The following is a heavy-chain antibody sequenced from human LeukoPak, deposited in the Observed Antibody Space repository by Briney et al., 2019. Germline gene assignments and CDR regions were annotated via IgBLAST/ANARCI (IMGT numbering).Heavy chain of an antibody. CDR1: GFTFSSYG. Sequence: GGSLRLSCAASGFTFSSYGMHWVRQAPGKGLEWVAVISYDGSNKYYADSVKGRFTISRDNSKNTLYLQMNSLRAEDTAVYYCARGGDYGGNSYFDYWGQGTLVTVSS. D-gene: IGHD4-23*01. J-gene: IGHJ4*02. CDR3: ARGGDYGGNSYFDY. V-gene: IGHV3-30*03. CDR2: ISYDGSNK.